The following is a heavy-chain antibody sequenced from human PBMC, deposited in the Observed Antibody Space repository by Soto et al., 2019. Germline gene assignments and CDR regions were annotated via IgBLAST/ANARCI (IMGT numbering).Heavy chain of an antibody. CDR2: ISGSGDST. CDR1: GFTFSSYA. D-gene: IGHD1-26*01. Sequence: EVQLLESGGGLVQPGGSLRLSCAASGFTFSSYAMSWVRQAPGKGLEWVSVISGSGDSTYYADSVKGRFTISRDNSKNKLYLKMNSRSATDTDVYSCARRGSGSYYDYWGQGTLVTVSS. V-gene: IGHV3-23*01. CDR3: ARRGSGSYYDY. J-gene: IGHJ4*02.